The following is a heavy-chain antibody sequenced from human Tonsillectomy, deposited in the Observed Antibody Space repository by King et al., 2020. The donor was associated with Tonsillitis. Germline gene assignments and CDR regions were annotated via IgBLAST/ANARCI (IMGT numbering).Heavy chain of an antibody. J-gene: IGHJ6*03. D-gene: IGHD3-22*01. Sequence: VQLVESGGGLVQPGGSLRLSCAGSGFTFSSYAMNWVRQAPGKGLEWVSCIRGSGGSRHYADSVKGRFTISRDHSKNTLYLEMNSLRAEDTAVYYCAKPFDSSGYYYYYYMDVWGKGTTVTVSS. CDR3: AKPFDSSGYYYYYYMDV. V-gene: IGHV3-23*04. CDR1: GFTFSSYA. CDR2: IRGSGGSR.